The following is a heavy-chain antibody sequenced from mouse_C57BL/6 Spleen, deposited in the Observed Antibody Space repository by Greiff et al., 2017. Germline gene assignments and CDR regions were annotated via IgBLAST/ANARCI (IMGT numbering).Heavy chain of an antibody. CDR3: ARMVTALYYYAMDY. D-gene: IGHD2-3*01. Sequence: VKLMESGPELVKPGASVKISCKASGYAFSSSWMNWVKQRPGKGLEWIGRIYPGDGDTNYNGKFKGKATLTADKSSSTAYMQLSSLTSEDSAVYFCARMVTALYYYAMDYWGQGTSVTVSS. CDR1: GYAFSSSW. V-gene: IGHV1-82*01. J-gene: IGHJ4*01. CDR2: IYPGDGDT.